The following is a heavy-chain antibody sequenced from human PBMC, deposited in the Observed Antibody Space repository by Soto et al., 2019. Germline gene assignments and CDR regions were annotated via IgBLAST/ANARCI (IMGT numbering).Heavy chain of an antibody. Sequence: QVQLVQSGAEVRKPGSSVRVSCKASGGSFNRHTISWVRQAPGQGLEWMGGIIPIFGTANHAQKFQGRVTIIADESTSTVYMELSRLRSEDTAIYYCARGCGYDCTDYYYAYWGQGTLVIVSS. CDR2: IIPIFGTA. D-gene: IGHD3-16*01. CDR3: ARGCGYDCTDYYYAY. V-gene: IGHV1-69*01. J-gene: IGHJ4*02. CDR1: GGSFNRHT.